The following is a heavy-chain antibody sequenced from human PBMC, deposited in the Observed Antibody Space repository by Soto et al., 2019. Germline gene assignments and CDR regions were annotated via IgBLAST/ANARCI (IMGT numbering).Heavy chain of an antibody. CDR1: GFTFKDFA. CDR3: ARIPVDTAMIYWFDP. CDR2: ITWNSASR. D-gene: IGHD5-18*01. V-gene: IGHV3-9*01. Sequence: GGSLRLSCAASGFTFKDFAMHWVRQAPGKGLEWVSGITWNSASRAYADSVKGRFTISRDNAKNTLYLQMNRLRAEDTAVYYCARIPVDTAMIYWFDPWGQGTLVTVSS. J-gene: IGHJ5*02.